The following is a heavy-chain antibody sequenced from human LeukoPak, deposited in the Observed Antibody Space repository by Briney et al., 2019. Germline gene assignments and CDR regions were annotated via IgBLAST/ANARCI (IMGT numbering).Heavy chain of an antibody. CDR2: INYSGST. J-gene: IGHJ4*02. CDR1: SASISTYH. D-gene: IGHD4/OR15-4a*01. Sequence: SETLSLTCTVSSASISTYHWTWIRQPPGKGLEWIGYINYSGSTNYNPPLKSRVTISIDTSKNQFSLKLTSVTAADTAVYYCARGRLWTWDYWGQGALVTVSS. V-gene: IGHV4-59*08. CDR3: ARGRLWTWDY.